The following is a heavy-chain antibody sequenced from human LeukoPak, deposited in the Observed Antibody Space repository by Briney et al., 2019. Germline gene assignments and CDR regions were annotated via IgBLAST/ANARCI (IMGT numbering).Heavy chain of an antibody. Sequence: GASVKVSCKASGYTFTGYYMHWVRQAPGQGLEWMGWVNPNSGGTNYAQKFQGRVTMTRDTSISTAYMELSRLRSDDTAVYYCARDPDYYGSGSYYYFDSCGQGTLVTVSS. CDR2: VNPNSGGT. CDR1: GYTFTGYY. D-gene: IGHD3-10*01. CDR3: ARDPDYYGSGSYYYFDS. V-gene: IGHV1-2*02. J-gene: IGHJ4*02.